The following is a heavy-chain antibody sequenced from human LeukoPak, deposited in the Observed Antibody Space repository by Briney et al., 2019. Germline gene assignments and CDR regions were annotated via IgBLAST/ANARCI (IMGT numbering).Heavy chain of an antibody. J-gene: IGHJ3*02. D-gene: IGHD3-22*01. Sequence: GGSQSLLCAPSGLTFSSYGVHWVRQAPGKGLEWVAYISYDGSNKYYADSVEGRFTISRDNSMNTLYRQMNSLRAEDTAVYYCAKEAVNYYDSSGYFDDAFDTYCQGTIVPVSA. V-gene: IGHV3-30*18. CDR2: ISYDGSNK. CDR3: AKEAVNYYDSSGYFDDAFDT. CDR1: GLTFSSYG.